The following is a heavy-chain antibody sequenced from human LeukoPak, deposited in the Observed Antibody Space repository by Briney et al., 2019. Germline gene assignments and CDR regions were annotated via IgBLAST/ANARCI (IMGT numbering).Heavy chain of an antibody. CDR3: AREGRPYYDFWSGSRPFDC. Sequence: SETLSLTCAVYGGSFSGYYWSWIRQPPGKGLEWIGEINHSGSTNYNPSLKSRVTISVDTSKNQFSLKLSSVTAADTAVYCCAREGRPYYDFWSGSRPFDCWGQGTLVTVSS. V-gene: IGHV4-34*01. CDR1: GGSFSGYY. J-gene: IGHJ4*02. CDR2: INHSGST. D-gene: IGHD3-3*01.